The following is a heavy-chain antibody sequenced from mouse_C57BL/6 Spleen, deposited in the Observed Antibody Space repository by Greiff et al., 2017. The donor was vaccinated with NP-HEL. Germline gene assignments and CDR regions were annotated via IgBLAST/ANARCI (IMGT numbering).Heavy chain of an antibody. J-gene: IGHJ3*01. Sequence: QVQLQQPGAELVKPGASVKLSCKASGYTFTSYWMQWVKQRPGQGLEWIGEIDPSDSYTNYNQKFKGKATVTVDTTSSTAYMQLSSLTSEDSAVYYCASGGAWFAYWGQGTLVTVSA. CDR3: ASGGAWFAY. CDR1: GYTFTSYW. V-gene: IGHV1-50*01. CDR2: IDPSDSYT.